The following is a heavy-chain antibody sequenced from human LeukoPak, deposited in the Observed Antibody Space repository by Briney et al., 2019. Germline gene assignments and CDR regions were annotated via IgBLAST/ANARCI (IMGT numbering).Heavy chain of an antibody. V-gene: IGHV3-30-3*01. Sequence: PGGSLRLSCAASGFTFSSYAMHWVRQAPGKGLEWVAVISYDGSNKYYADSVKGRFTISRDNSKNTLYLQMNSLRAEDTAVYYCARASYYYDSSGGRMDDAFDIWGQGTMVTVSS. CDR1: GFTFSSYA. J-gene: IGHJ3*02. D-gene: IGHD3-22*01. CDR2: ISYDGSNK. CDR3: ARASYYYDSSGGRMDDAFDI.